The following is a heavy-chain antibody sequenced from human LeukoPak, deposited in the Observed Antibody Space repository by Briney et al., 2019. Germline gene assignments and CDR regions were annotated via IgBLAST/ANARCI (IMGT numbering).Heavy chain of an antibody. CDR3: ARESRQWLVLGGVDY. D-gene: IGHD6-19*01. CDR2: ISWNSGSI. Sequence: PGWSLRLSCAASGFTFDDYAMHWVRQAPGKGLEWVSGISWNSGSIGYADSVKGRFTISRDNAKNSLYLQMNSLRAEDTTLYYCARESRQWLVLGGVDYWGQGTLVTVSS. CDR1: GFTFDDYA. J-gene: IGHJ4*02. V-gene: IGHV3-9*01.